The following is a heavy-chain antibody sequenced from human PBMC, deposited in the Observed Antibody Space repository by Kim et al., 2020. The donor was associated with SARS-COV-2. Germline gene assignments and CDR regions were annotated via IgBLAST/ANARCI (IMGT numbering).Heavy chain of an antibody. Sequence: SETLSLTCTVSGGSISSSSYYWGWIRQPPGKGLEWIGSIYYSGSTYYNPSLKSRVTISVDTSKNQFSLKLSSVTAADTAVYYCARHGSPYSSGWSNWFDPWGQGTLVTVSS. CDR2: IYYSGST. J-gene: IGHJ5*02. D-gene: IGHD6-19*01. CDR1: GGSISSSSYY. CDR3: ARHGSPYSSGWSNWFDP. V-gene: IGHV4-39*01.